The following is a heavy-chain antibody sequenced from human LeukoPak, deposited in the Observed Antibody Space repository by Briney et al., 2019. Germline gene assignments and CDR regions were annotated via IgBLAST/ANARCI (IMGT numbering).Heavy chain of an antibody. CDR1: GGSTSSYY. J-gene: IGHJ5*02. CDR2: IYYSGST. Sequence: SETLSLTCTVSGGSTSSYYWSWIRQPPGKGLEWIGYIYYSGSTNYNPSLKSRVTISVDTSKNQFSLKLSSVTAADTAVYYCARDTQGNWFDPWGQGTLVTVSS. V-gene: IGHV4-59*01. CDR3: ARDTQGNWFDP.